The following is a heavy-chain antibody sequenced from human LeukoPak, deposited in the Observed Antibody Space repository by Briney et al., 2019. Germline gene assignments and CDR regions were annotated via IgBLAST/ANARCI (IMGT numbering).Heavy chain of an antibody. J-gene: IGHJ4*02. Sequence: GGSLRLSCAASGFTFRIYWMHWVRQAPGKGLEWVSYISFGSGTIHYADSVKGRFTISRDNAKNSVYLQMNSLRAEDTAVYYCAREEPGSYSDFDYWGQGTLVTVSS. D-gene: IGHD3-10*01. CDR3: AREEPGSYSDFDY. V-gene: IGHV3-48*04. CDR2: ISFGSGTI. CDR1: GFTFRIYW.